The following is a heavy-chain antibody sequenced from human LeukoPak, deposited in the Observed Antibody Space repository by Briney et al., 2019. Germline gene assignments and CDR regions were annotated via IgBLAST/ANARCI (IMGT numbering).Heavy chain of an antibody. J-gene: IGHJ4*02. V-gene: IGHV3-21*01. CDR1: GFTFSSYT. CDR3: ARVRCSSTSCPAAGYYFDY. CDR2: ISKSSSYI. Sequence: GGSLRLSCAASGFTFSSYTMTWVRQAPGEGLDWVSSISKSSSYIYYAHSVKGRFTISRDSAKNTLYLQMSSLRAEDTAVYYCARVRCSSTSCPAAGYYFDYWGQGTLVTVSS. D-gene: IGHD2-2*01.